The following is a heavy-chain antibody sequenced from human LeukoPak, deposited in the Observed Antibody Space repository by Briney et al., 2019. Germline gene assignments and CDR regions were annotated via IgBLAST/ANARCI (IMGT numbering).Heavy chain of an antibody. CDR3: ARVDIVATTGGFDY. J-gene: IGHJ4*02. V-gene: IGHV1-8*01. D-gene: IGHD5-12*01. Sequence: ASVKVSCKASGYTFTSYDINWVRQASGQGLEWMGWMNPNSGNTGYAQKFQGRVTMTRNTSISTAYMELSSLRSEDTAVYYCARVDIVATTGGFDYWGQGTLVTVSS. CDR2: MNPNSGNT. CDR1: GYTFTSYD.